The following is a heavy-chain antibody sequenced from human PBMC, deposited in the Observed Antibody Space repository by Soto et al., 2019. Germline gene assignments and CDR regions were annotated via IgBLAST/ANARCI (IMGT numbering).Heavy chain of an antibody. V-gene: IGHV3-15*05. D-gene: IGHD1-26*01. Sequence: EVQLVESGGGLVRPGESLRLSCATSGFAFSSAWMSWVRQAPGKGLEWVGRIKSKADGETTDYAAHVKGRFTVSRDDSKNVLYMQMTSLIIEDTAVYYCAGDVPSSVSGELYYWGQGTLVTVSS. CDR2: IKSKADGETT. J-gene: IGHJ4*02. CDR1: GFAFSSAW. CDR3: AGDVPSSVSGELYY.